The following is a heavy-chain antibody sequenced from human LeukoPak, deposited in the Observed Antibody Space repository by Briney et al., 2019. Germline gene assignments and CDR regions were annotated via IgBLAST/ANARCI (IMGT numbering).Heavy chain of an antibody. V-gene: IGHV4-34*01. CDR3: ARVSYSSSWYAWFDP. D-gene: IGHD6-13*01. Sequence: PSETLSLTCAVYGGSFSGYYWSWIRQPPGKGLEWIGEINHSGSTNYNPSLKSRVTISVDTSKNQFSLKLSSVTAADTAVYYCARVSYSSSWYAWFDPWGRGTLVTVSS. CDR1: GGSFSGYY. J-gene: IGHJ5*02. CDR2: INHSGST.